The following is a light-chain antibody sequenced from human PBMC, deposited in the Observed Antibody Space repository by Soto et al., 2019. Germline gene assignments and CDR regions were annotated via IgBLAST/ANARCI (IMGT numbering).Light chain of an antibody. V-gene: IGLV1-47*01. Sequence: YVLTQPPSASGTPGQWVTISCSGGSSNIGTNHVYWYQHLPGAAPKLLIYRNSLRPSGVPDRFSGSNSGTSASLAISGLRSDDEADYYCAAWDDSLSGWVFGGGTQLTV. CDR3: AAWDDSLSGWV. CDR1: SSNIGTNH. CDR2: RNS. J-gene: IGLJ3*02.